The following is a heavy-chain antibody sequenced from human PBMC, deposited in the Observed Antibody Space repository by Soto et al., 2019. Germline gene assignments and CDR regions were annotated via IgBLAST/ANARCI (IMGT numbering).Heavy chain of an antibody. CDR3: ARGGAFGDYNFYYGLDV. J-gene: IGHJ6*02. CDR2: ITSTSSYI. V-gene: IGHV3-21*01. D-gene: IGHD4-17*01. CDR1: GFGLTEYS. Sequence: GGSLRLSCVASGFGLTEYSMNWVRQAPGKGLEWVASITSTSSYIYYADSVKGRFTISRDNAKKSLYVQMNSLRAEDTAVYYCARGGAFGDYNFYYGLDVWGQGTTVTVSS.